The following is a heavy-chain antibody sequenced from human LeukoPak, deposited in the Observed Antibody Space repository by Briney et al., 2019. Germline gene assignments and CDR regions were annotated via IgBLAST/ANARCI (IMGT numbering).Heavy chain of an antibody. CDR1: GYTFTSYG. J-gene: IGHJ4*02. D-gene: IGHD3-22*01. CDR2: ISAYNGNT. CDR3: ARDGNYYDSSGRRPDY. V-gene: IGHV1-18*01. Sequence: ASVKVSCKASGYTFTSYGINWVRQAPGQGLEWMGWISAYNGNTNYAQKLQGRVTMTTDTSTSTAYMELRSLRSDDTAVYYCARDGNYYDSSGRRPDYWGQGTLVTVSS.